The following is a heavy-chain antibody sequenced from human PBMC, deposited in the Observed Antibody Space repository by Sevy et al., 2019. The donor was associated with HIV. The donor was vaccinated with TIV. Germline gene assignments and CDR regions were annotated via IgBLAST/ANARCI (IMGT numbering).Heavy chain of an antibody. J-gene: IGHJ4*02. Sequence: GGSLRLSCAASGFTFSSYGMHWVRQAPGKGLEWVAVISDDGTMKFFADSVKGRFTISRDNSKNTLYLQMNSLRAEDTAVYYCSRSTRAGRPNFDYWGQGALVTVSS. V-gene: IGHV3-30*19. D-gene: IGHD6-6*01. CDR1: GFTFSSYG. CDR2: ISDDGTMK. CDR3: SRSTRAGRPNFDY.